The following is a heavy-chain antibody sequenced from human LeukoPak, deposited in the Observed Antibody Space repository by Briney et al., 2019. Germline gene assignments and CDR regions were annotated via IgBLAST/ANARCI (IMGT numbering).Heavy chain of an antibody. Sequence: GGSLRLSCAAAGFTLSDYWMSWVRQAPGKGLEWVANIKKDGSEKYYVDSVKGRFTISRDNAKNSLYLQMNSLRAEDTAVYYCAKEKLDTAMVNHGTFDYWGQGTLVTVSS. CDR3: AKEKLDTAMVNHGTFDY. D-gene: IGHD5-18*01. CDR2: IKKDGSEK. CDR1: GFTLSDYW. J-gene: IGHJ4*02. V-gene: IGHV3-7*03.